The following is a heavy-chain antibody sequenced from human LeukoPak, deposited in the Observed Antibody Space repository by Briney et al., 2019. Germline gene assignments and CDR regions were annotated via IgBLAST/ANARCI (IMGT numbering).Heavy chain of an antibody. J-gene: IGHJ4*02. V-gene: IGHV3-20*04. Sequence: PGGSLRLSCAASGFTFSSYEMNWVRQAPGKGLEWVSSIKWDGGSTGYADSVKGRFTIPRHNAKNSLYLQMNNLRAEDTALYYCARDGGDCSGDSCYVDYWGQGTLVTVSS. CDR1: GFTFSSYE. CDR2: IKWDGGST. D-gene: IGHD2-15*01. CDR3: ARDGGDCSGDSCYVDY.